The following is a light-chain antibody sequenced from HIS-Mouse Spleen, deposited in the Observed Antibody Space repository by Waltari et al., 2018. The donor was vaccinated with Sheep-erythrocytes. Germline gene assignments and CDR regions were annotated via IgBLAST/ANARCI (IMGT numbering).Light chain of an antibody. Sequence: QSALTQPRSVSGSPGQSVTISCTGTSSDVGGYNYVSWYQQHPGKAPKLMIYYVSKRTSGVPDRFSGSKSGSTASLTISGLQAEDEADYYCCSYAGSYNHVFATGTKVTVL. J-gene: IGLJ1*01. V-gene: IGLV2-11*01. CDR3: CSYAGSYNHV. CDR2: YVS. CDR1: SSDVGGYNY.